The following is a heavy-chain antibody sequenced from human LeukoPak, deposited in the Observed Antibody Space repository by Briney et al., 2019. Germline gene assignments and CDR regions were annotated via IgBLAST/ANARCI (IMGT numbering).Heavy chain of an antibody. CDR3: ARAGVLEWLSNFDY. D-gene: IGHD3-3*01. CDR2: ISYDGSNK. V-gene: IGHV3-30*04. CDR1: GFTFSSYA. Sequence: GGSLRVSCAASGFTFSSYAMHWVRQAPGKGLEWVAVISYDGSNKYYADSVKGRFTISRDNSKNTLYLQMNSLRAEDTAVYYCARAGVLEWLSNFDYWGQGTLVTVSS. J-gene: IGHJ4*02.